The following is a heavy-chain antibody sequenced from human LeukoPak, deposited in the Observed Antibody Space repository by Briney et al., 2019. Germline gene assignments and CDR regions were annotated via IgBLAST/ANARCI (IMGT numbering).Heavy chain of an antibody. D-gene: IGHD3-3*01. CDR1: GGSISSYY. J-gene: IGHJ4*02. CDR2: IYTSGST. Sequence: SETLSLTCTVSGGSISSYYWSWIRQPAGKGLEWIGRIYTSGSTNYNPSLKSRVTISVDTSKNQFSLKLSSVTAADTAVYYCARAYYDFWSGFRPDYWGQGTLVTVSS. V-gene: IGHV4-4*07. CDR3: ARAYYDFWSGFRPDY.